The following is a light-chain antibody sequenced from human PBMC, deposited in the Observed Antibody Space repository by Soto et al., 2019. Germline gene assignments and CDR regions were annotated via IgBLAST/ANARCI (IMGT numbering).Light chain of an antibody. Sequence: DIHMTQSPSTLSASVGDRVTISCRASQNIFTYLAWYQQKPGKAPKLLIFDASTLQSGVPPSFSGSGSGTEFTLTLSSLQPDDFATSSCQHYTLYSASFGPGTKV. J-gene: IGKJ1*01. CDR3: QHYTLYSAS. V-gene: IGKV1-5*01. CDR1: QNIFTY. CDR2: DAS.